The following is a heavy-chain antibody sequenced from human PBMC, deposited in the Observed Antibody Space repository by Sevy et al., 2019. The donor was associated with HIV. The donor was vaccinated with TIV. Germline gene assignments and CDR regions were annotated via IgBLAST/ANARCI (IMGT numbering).Heavy chain of an antibody. CDR3: ALGGYGQGYFDY. V-gene: IGHV3-23*01. J-gene: IGHJ4*02. CDR1: GFTFSSYA. CDR2: ISGSGGST. Sequence: GGSLRLSCAASGFTFSSYAMSWVRLAPGKGLEWVSAISGSGGSTYYADSVKGRFTISRDNSKNTLYLQMNSLRAEDTAVYCCALGGYGQGYFDYWGQGTLVTVSS. D-gene: IGHD5-18*01.